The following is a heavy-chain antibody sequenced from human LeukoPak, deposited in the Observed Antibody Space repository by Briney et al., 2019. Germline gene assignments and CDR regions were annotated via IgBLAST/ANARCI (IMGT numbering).Heavy chain of an antibody. D-gene: IGHD3-10*01. J-gene: IGHJ6*04. CDR2: INPNSGGT. Sequence: ASVKVSCKASGYTFTGYYMHWVRQAPGQGLEWMGWINPNSGGTNYAQKFQGWVTMTRDTSISTAYMELSRLRSDDTAVYYCARDQYYGSGSSAMDAWGKGTTVTVSS. CDR1: GYTFTGYY. CDR3: ARDQYYGSGSSAMDA. V-gene: IGHV1-2*04.